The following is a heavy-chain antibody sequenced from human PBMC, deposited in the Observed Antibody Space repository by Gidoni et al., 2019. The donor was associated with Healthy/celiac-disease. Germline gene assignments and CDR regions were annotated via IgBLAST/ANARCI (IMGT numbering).Heavy chain of an antibody. Sequence: QVTLRESGPALVKPTQTLTLTCTFSGFSLSTSGMCVSWIRQPPGKALEWLALIDWDDDKYYSTSLKTRLTISKDTSKNQVVLTMTNMDPVDTATYYCARSVRLGELSPSYYFDYWGQGTLVTVSS. D-gene: IGHD3-16*02. CDR2: IDWDDDK. CDR1: GFSLSTSGMC. J-gene: IGHJ4*02. CDR3: ARSVRLGELSPSYYFDY. V-gene: IGHV2-70*01.